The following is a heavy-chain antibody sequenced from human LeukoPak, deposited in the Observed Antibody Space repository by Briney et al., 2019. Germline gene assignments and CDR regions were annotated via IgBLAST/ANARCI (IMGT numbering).Heavy chain of an antibody. CDR2: IYPGDSDT. V-gene: IGHV5-51*01. Sequence: GKSLKISCKGPGYTFTNYWIAWVRQIPGKGLEYMGIIYPGDSDTRYSPSFQGQVTISVDKSITTAYLQWSSLKASDTAMYYCARRPLRSSGYYFDYWGQGTLVTVSS. D-gene: IGHD3-22*01. CDR1: GYTFTNYW. CDR3: ARRPLRSSGYYFDY. J-gene: IGHJ4*02.